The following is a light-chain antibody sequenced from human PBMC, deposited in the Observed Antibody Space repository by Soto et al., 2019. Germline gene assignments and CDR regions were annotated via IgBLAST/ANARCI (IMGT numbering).Light chain of an antibody. Sequence: QAVVTQPPSASGTPGQRVTISCSGSSSNIGSNTVNWYQQLPGTAPKLLIYSNNQRPSGVPDRFSGSKSGTSASLAISGLQYEDEADYYWAAWDDSLNGYVFGTGTKLTVL. CDR3: AAWDDSLNGYV. CDR2: SNN. V-gene: IGLV1-44*01. J-gene: IGLJ1*01. CDR1: SSNIGSNT.